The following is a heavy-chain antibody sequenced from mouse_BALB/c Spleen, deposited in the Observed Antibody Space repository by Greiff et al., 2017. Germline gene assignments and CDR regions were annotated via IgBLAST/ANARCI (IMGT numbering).Heavy chain of an antibody. J-gene: IGHJ3*01. CDR1: GFTFSSFG. D-gene: IGHD1-2*01. Sequence: EVMLVESGGGLVQPGGSRKLSCAASGFTFSSFGMHWVRQAPEKGLEWVAYISSGSSTIYYADTVKGRFTISRDNPKSTLFLQMTSLRSEDTAMYYCARTNTATAWFAYWGQGTLVTVSA. CDR3: ARTNTATAWFAY. V-gene: IGHV5-17*02. CDR2: ISSGSSTI.